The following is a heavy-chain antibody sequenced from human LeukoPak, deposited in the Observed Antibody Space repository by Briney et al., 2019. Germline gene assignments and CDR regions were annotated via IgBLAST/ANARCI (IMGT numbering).Heavy chain of an antibody. D-gene: IGHD6-19*01. CDR3: AREGRGIRQWLRYFDY. CDR1: GGSISTGDYY. CDR2: ISYIGST. J-gene: IGHJ4*02. V-gene: IGHV4-30-4*08. Sequence: SQTLSLTCTVSGGSISTGDYYWSWIRQPPGKGLEWIGYISYIGSTDYNPSLRSRIAISVDTSKNQFSLKLTSVTAADTAVYYCAREGRGIRQWLRYFDYWGQGTLVTVSS.